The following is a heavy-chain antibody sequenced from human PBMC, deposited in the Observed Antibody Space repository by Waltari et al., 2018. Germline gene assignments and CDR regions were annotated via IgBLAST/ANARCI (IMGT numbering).Heavy chain of an antibody. Sequence: EVPLVPSGAEVKKPGASLKISCKGYGSIFASYWLGLVRQVPGKGLEWMGISYPGDSDTRYSPSFQGQVTISADKSISTAYLQWSSLKASDTAMYYCARRDLAAAGGGYFDYWGQGTLVTVSS. CDR3: ARRDLAAAGGGYFDY. J-gene: IGHJ4*02. D-gene: IGHD6-13*01. CDR2: SYPGDSDT. V-gene: IGHV5-51*03. CDR1: GSIFASYW.